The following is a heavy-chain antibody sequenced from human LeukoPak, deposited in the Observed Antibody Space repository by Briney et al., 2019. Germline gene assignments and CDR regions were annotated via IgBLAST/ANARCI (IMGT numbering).Heavy chain of an antibody. CDR1: GFTFSTYW. Sequence: GGSLRLSCAASGFTFSTYWMHWVRQAPGKGLEWVAVMSYDGSNKYYADSVKGRFTISRDNSKNTLYLQMNSLRAEDTAVYYCARDQKVVAANSHAFDIWGQGTMVTVSS. D-gene: IGHD2-15*01. V-gene: IGHV3-30-3*01. CDR2: MSYDGSNK. CDR3: ARDQKVVAANSHAFDI. J-gene: IGHJ3*02.